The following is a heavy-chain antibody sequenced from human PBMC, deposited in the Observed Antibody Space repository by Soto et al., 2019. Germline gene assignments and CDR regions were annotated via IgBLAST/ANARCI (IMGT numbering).Heavy chain of an antibody. V-gene: IGHV3-23*01. CDR2: ITGTGGNT. J-gene: IGHJ6*02. CDR1: VFPLSTYG. CDR3: ARIRGYWYGLDV. Sequence: GSLRLYGAASVFPLSTYGMTWVRQAPGKGLEWVSAITGTGGNTYYVDSVKGRFTSSRDNSKNMLYLQVNSLRVEDTAVYYCARIRGYWYGLDVWGQGTTVTVSS.